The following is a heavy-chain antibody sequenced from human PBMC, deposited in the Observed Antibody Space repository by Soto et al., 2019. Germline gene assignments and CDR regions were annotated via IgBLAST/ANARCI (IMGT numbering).Heavy chain of an antibody. CDR3: AKMVTWDSSGYYQGGFDC. D-gene: IGHD3-22*01. CDR1: GFTFEDYA. Sequence: EMHLVESGGGLVQPGRSLTISCAASGFTFEDYAMHWVRQTPGKGLEWVSGISWNSGNIIYADSVKGRFTISRDNAKKSLYLQRNSLRPEDTALYYCAKMVTWDSSGYYQGGFDCWGQGTLVAVSS. J-gene: IGHJ4*02. CDR2: ISWNSGNI. V-gene: IGHV3-9*01.